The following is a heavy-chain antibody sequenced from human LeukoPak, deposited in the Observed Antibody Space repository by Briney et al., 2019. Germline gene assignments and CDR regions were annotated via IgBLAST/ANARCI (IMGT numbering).Heavy chain of an antibody. Sequence: GSLRLSCAASGFTFSSYGMHWVRQAPGKGLEGVAVISYDGSNKYYADSVKGRFTISRDNSKNTLYLQMNSLRAEDTAVYYCAKPRSHHSGSHFDYWGQGTLVTVSS. CDR3: AKPRSHHSGSHFDY. CDR1: GFTFSSYG. CDR2: ISYDGSNK. V-gene: IGHV3-30*18. J-gene: IGHJ4*02. D-gene: IGHD1-26*01.